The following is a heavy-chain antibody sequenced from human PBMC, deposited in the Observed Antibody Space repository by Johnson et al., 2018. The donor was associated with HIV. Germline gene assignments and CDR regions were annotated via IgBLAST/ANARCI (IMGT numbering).Heavy chain of an antibody. Sequence: QVQVVESGGGVVQPGRSLRLSCVASGFTFSSSGMHWVRQAPGKGLEWVAVISYDGTNKYYADSVKGRFTVSRDNSKNTLHLEMNSLRAEDTALYYCARGGRWLQLGAFDVWGQGTMVTVSS. CDR1: GFTFSSSG. CDR2: ISYDGTNK. J-gene: IGHJ3*01. V-gene: IGHV3-30*03. D-gene: IGHD5-24*01. CDR3: ARGGRWLQLGAFDV.